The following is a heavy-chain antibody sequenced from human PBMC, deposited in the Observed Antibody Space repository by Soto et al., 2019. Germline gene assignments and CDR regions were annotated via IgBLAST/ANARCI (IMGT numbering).Heavy chain of an antibody. V-gene: IGHV3-7*01. Sequence: WGSLRLSCAASGFTFRSNWMTWVRQAPGRGLEWVANIKPDGSGKYYLDSVRGRFTISRDNAENSLFLQIDSLRVEDTAVYYCARDVGVQGPECWGQWTLITGSS. D-gene: IGHD3-3*01. CDR2: IKPDGSGK. CDR1: GFTFRSNW. J-gene: IGHJ1*01. CDR3: ARDVGVQGPEC.